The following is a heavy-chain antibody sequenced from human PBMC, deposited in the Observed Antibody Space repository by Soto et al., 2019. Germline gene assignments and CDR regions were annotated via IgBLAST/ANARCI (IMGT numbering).Heavy chain of an antibody. V-gene: IGHV4-39*01. CDR1: GASISSSSYY. D-gene: IGHD3-10*01. CDR2: IYYSAST. J-gene: IGHJ5*02. Sequence: SETLSLTCTVSGASISSSSYYWGWIRQPPGKGLEWIGSIYYSASTYYNPSLKSRVTISVDTSKNQFSLKLSSVTAADTAVYYCARNPASGGYAWGQGTLVTVSS. CDR3: ARNPASGGYA.